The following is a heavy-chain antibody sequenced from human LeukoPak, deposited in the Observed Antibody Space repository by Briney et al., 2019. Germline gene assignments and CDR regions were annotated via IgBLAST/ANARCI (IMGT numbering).Heavy chain of an antibody. V-gene: IGHV3-9*01. D-gene: IGHD1-26*01. Sequence: GGSLRLSCAASGFTFDDYAMHWVRQAPGKGLEWVSDISWNSGSIGCADSVKGRFTISRDNAKNSLYLQMNSLRAEDTALYYCAKDSSGSLYYFDYWGQGTLVTVSS. CDR2: ISWNSGSI. CDR1: GFTFDDYA. CDR3: AKDSSGSLYYFDY. J-gene: IGHJ4*02.